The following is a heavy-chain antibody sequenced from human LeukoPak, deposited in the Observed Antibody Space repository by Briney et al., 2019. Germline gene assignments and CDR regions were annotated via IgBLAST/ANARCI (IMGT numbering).Heavy chain of an antibody. CDR1: GDSISSYY. Sequence: SETLSLTCTVSGDSISSYYWSWIPQPPAKGLERIGYIFYSGSTNYNPSLKSQVTISVDTSKNQFSLKLSAVTADDTAVHYFARVFSYPLRAPFDPWGQGTLVTVSS. V-gene: IGHV4-59*01. J-gene: IGHJ5*02. CDR2: IFYSGST. D-gene: IGHD3-3*01. CDR3: ARVFSYPLRAPFDP.